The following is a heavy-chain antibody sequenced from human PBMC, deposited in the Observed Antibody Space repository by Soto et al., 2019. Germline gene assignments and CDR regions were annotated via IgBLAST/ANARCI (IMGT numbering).Heavy chain of an antibody. D-gene: IGHD2-2*01. J-gene: IGHJ3*02. V-gene: IGHV1-2*04. CDR3: AVVVPAAMRGGVGVFDI. CDR1: GYTFTGYY. CDR2: INPNSGGT. Sequence: ASVKVSCKASGYTFTGYYMHWVRQAPGQGLEWMGWINPNSGGTNYAQKFQGWVTMTRDTSISTAYMELSRLRSDDTAVYYCAVVVPAAMRGGVGVFDIGAQGTMVPVSS.